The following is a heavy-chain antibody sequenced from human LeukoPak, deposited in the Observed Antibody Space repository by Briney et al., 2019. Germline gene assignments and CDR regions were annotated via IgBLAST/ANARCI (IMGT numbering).Heavy chain of an antibody. V-gene: IGHV4-4*07. D-gene: IGHD3-10*01. Sequence: SETLSLTCTVSGGSISSYYWSWIRQPAGKGLEWIGRIYTSGSTNYNPSLKSRVTISVDTSKNQFSLKLSSVTAADTALYYCARERGRLTMVRGGYDAFDIWGQGTMVTVSS. CDR1: GGSISSYY. J-gene: IGHJ3*02. CDR3: ARERGRLTMVRGGYDAFDI. CDR2: IYTSGST.